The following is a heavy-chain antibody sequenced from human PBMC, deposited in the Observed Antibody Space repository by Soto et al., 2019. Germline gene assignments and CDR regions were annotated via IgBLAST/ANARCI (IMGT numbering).Heavy chain of an antibody. CDR3: ARVGGNSWRSRKHDAFDI. D-gene: IGHD1-26*01. J-gene: IGHJ3*02. Sequence: ASVKVSCKASGYTFTSYGISWVGQAAGQGLEWMGWISAYNGNTNYAQKLQGRVTMTTDTSTSTAYMELRSLRSDDTAVYYCARVGGNSWRSRKHDAFDIGGHGTMVTVS. CDR2: ISAYNGNT. V-gene: IGHV1-18*04. CDR1: GYTFTSYG.